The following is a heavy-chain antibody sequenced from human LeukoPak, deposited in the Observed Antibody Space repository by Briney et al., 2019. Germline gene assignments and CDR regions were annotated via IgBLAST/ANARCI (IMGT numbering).Heavy chain of an antibody. V-gene: IGHV3-74*01. CDR3: ARDSRGYGDPFDY. J-gene: IGHJ4*02. CDR2: INSDGSST. Sequence: GSLRLSCAASGFTFDDYAMHWVRQAPGKGLVWVSRINSDGSSTSYADSVKGRFTISRDNAKNSLYLQMNSLRAEDTAVYYCARDSRGYGDPFDYWGQGTLVTVSS. CDR1: GFTFDDYA. D-gene: IGHD4-17*01.